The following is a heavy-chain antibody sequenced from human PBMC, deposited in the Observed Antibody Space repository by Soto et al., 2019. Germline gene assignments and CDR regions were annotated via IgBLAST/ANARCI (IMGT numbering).Heavy chain of an antibody. Sequence: QVQLVESGGGVVQPGRSLRLSCAASGFTFSSYGMHWVRQAPGKGLEWVAGIGYDGSNKYYADSVTGRFTISRDNSKNTLYLQMKSLRAEDTAVSYCARGPHDYWCQGTLVTVSS. CDR3: ARGPHDY. CDR1: GFTFSSYG. J-gene: IGHJ4*02. CDR2: IGYDGSNK. V-gene: IGHV3-33*01.